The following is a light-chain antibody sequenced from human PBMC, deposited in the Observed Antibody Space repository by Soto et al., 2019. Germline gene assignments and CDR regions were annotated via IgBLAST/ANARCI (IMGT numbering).Light chain of an antibody. CDR1: SSDVGGYNY. V-gene: IGLV2-14*01. CDR2: EVS. J-gene: IGLJ7*01. Sequence: QSALTQPASVSGSPGQSITISCTGTSSDVGGYNYVSWYQHHPGKAPKLMIYEVSDRPSGVSNRFSGSKSGNTASLTISGLQAEDEADYYCQSYDSSLSGVFGSGTQLTVL. CDR3: QSYDSSLSGV.